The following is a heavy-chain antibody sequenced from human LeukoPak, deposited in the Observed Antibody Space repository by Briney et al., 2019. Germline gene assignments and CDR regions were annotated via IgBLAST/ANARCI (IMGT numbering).Heavy chain of an antibody. Sequence: GGSLRLSCAASGFTFSSCSMNWVRQAPGKGLEWVSSITGSSSYISYADSVKGRFTISRDNAKNSLYLQMNSLRAEDTAVYYCARSRAPGYSYGYRGCFDYWGQGTLVTVSS. D-gene: IGHD5-18*01. CDR1: GFTFSSCS. CDR3: ARSRAPGYSYGYRGCFDY. CDR2: ITGSSSYI. J-gene: IGHJ4*02. V-gene: IGHV3-21*01.